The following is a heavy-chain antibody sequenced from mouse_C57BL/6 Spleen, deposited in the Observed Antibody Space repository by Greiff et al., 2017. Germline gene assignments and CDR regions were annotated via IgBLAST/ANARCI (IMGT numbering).Heavy chain of an antibody. CDR3: ARPHNRDSYYAMDY. CDR1: GYTFTSYW. D-gene: IGHD6-1*01. Sequence: QVQLKQPGAELVKPGASVKLSCKASGYTFTSYWMHWVKQRPGQGLEWIGMIHPNSGSTNYNEKFESKATLTVDKSSSTAYMQLSSLTSADSAVYYCARPHNRDSYYAMDYWGQGTSVTVSS. CDR2: IHPNSGST. J-gene: IGHJ4*01. V-gene: IGHV1-64*01.